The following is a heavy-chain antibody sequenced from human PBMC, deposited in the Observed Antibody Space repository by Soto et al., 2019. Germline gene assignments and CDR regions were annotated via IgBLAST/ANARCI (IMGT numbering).Heavy chain of an antibody. Sequence: GGSLRLSCAASGFTFSDYYMSWIRQAPGKGLEWVSYISSSGSTIYYADSVKGRFTISRDNAKNSLYLQMNSLRAEDTALYYCARGQYYYDSSGYPGYWGQGTLVTVSS. D-gene: IGHD3-22*01. J-gene: IGHJ4*02. CDR1: GFTFSDYY. CDR2: ISSSGSTI. V-gene: IGHV3-11*01. CDR3: ARGQYYYDSSGYPGY.